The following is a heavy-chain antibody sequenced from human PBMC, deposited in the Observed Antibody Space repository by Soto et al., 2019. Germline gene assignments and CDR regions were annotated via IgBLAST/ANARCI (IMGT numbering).Heavy chain of an antibody. Sequence: QVQLQESGPGLVKPSETLSLTCTVSGGSISGYYWSWLRQPAGKRLEWIGRIYASGNTNKNNSLKSRSTLSVDKSKNQFALRLHSVTAADTAVYYCARVRRTRDTVTTDAFDVWGQGTKVTVSS. CDR3: ARVRRTRDTVTTDAFDV. CDR2: IYASGNT. J-gene: IGHJ3*01. D-gene: IGHD4-17*01. V-gene: IGHV4-4*07. CDR1: GGSISGYY.